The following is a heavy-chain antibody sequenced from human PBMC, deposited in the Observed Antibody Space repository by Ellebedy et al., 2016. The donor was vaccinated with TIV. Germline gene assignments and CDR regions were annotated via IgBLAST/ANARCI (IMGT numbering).Heavy chain of an antibody. CDR3: ARPVDGSGSYYPNWFDP. CDR2: ISSSSSYT. CDR1: GFTFSDYY. J-gene: IGHJ5*02. V-gene: IGHV3-11*03. D-gene: IGHD3-10*01. Sequence: GGSLRLSXAASGFTFSDYYMSWIRQAPGKGLEWVSYISSSSSYTNYADSVKGRFTISRDNAKNSLYLQMNSLRAEDTAVYYCARPVDGSGSYYPNWFDPWGQGTLVTVSS.